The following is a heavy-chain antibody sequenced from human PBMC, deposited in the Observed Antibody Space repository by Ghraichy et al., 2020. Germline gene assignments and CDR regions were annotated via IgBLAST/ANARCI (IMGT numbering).Heavy chain of an antibody. J-gene: IGHJ4*02. CDR1: GFSFSNFN. CDR3: ARDNRWAFDY. D-gene: IGHD1-14*01. V-gene: IGHV3-48*02. Sequence: GGSLRLSCAASGFSFSNFNMHWVRQTPGKGLEWISYIRSDSATKYFADFVRGRFTISRDNAKNLLYLEVDSLTDEDTAVYYCARDNRWAFDYWGQGTLVTVSS. CDR2: IRSDSATK.